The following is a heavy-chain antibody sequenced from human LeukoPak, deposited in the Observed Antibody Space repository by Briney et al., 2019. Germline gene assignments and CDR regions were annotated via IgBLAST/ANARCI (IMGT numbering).Heavy chain of an antibody. CDR1: GFTLSNAW. V-gene: IGHV3-15*01. CDR3: KGDYGGNFRGPQRLRDY. D-gene: IGHD4-23*01. Sequence: QAGGSLRLSCAASGFTLSNAWMNWVRQAPSKGLEWVGLIKSKANGETRDYAAPVKGRFTISRDDSKSIAYLQMNSLRTEDTAVYYCKGDYGGNFRGPQRLRDYWGQGTLVTVSS. CDR2: IKSKANGETR. J-gene: IGHJ4*02.